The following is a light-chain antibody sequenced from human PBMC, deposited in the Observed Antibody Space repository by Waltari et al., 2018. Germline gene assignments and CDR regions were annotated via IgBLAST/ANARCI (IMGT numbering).Light chain of an antibody. CDR3: QQYNDWPPT. Sequence: EIIMTRSSATLSMSPGERATLSCRASQSVSSDLAWYQQKPGQAPSLLIYGASTRATGVPARFSGSGSGTEFTLTISSLQSEDFAVYFCQQYNDWPPTFGQGTKVEIK. V-gene: IGKV3-15*01. J-gene: IGKJ1*01. CDR2: GAS. CDR1: QSVSSD.